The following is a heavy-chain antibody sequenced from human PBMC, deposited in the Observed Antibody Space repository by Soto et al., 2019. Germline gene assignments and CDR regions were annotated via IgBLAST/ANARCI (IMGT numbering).Heavy chain of an antibody. D-gene: IGHD5-18*01. CDR1: GFTFSSYS. V-gene: IGHV3-21*01. Sequence: PGGSLRLSCAASGFTFSSYSMNWVRQAPGKGLEWVSSISSSSSYIYYADSVKGRFTISRDNAKNSLYLQMNSLRAEVMAVYYCARVLGYSYGPWEWGQGTLVTVSS. J-gene: IGHJ4*02. CDR2: ISSSSSYI. CDR3: ARVLGYSYGPWE.